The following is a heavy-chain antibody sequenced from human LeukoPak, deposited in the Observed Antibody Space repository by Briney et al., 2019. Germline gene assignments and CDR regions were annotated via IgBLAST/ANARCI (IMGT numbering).Heavy chain of an antibody. CDR1: GYSFTSYW. Sequence: GESLKISCKGSGYSFTSYWIGWVRQMPGKGLEWMGIIYPGDSDTRYSPSFQGQVTISADKSISTAYLQWSSLKASDTAMYYCARLSYHRDSSGYYAWFDPWGQGTLVTVSS. J-gene: IGHJ5*02. D-gene: IGHD3-22*01. CDR3: ARLSYHRDSSGYYAWFDP. V-gene: IGHV5-51*01. CDR2: IYPGDSDT.